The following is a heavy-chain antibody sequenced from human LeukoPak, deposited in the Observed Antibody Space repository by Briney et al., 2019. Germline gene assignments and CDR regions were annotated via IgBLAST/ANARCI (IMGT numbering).Heavy chain of an antibody. CDR1: GYTFTSYG. V-gene: IGHV1-18*01. CDR2: ISAYNGNT. CDR3: ARVSYYYSSGSAFYFDY. J-gene: IGHJ4*02. D-gene: IGHD3-22*01. Sequence: ASVKVSCKASGYTFTSYGISWVRQAPGQGLEWMGWISAYNGNTNYAQKLQGRVTMTTDTSTSTAYMELRSLRSDDTAVYYCARVSYYYSSGSAFYFDYWGQGTLVTVSS.